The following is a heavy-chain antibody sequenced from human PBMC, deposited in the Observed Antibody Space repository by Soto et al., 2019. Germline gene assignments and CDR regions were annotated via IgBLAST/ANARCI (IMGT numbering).Heavy chain of an antibody. D-gene: IGHD3-22*01. CDR2: ISSDGSNK. CDR3: VGGYYFGDY. CDR1: GFTFSSYG. V-gene: IGHV3-30*03. Sequence: QVQLVESGGGVVQPGRSLRLSCAASGFTFSSYGMHWVRQAPGKGLEWVAVISSDGSNKYYADSVKGQFTISRDNSKNTLYLQRNSLRAEDTAVYYCVGGYYFGDYWGQGTMVTVSS. J-gene: IGHJ4*02.